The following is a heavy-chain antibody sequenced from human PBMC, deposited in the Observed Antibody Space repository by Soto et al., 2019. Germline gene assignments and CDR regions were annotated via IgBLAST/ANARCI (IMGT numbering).Heavy chain of an antibody. D-gene: IGHD5-12*01. CDR1: GDSIIGIYH. J-gene: IGHJ4*01. V-gene: IGHV4-38-2*01. CDR2: IYHTGTT. Sequence: PSETLSLTCAVSGDSIIGIYHWAWIRQSPGRGLEWIASIYHTGTTYYTPSLESRVTISLDTSKNQFFLNLTSVTAADTAVYYCARGLAPATWGHGTLVTVSS. CDR3: ARGLAPAT.